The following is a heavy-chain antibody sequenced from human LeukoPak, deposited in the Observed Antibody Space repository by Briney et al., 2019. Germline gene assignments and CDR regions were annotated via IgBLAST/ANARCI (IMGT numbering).Heavy chain of an antibody. J-gene: IGHJ4*02. Sequence: GGSLRLSCVASGFTFTNYGTSWVRQAPGKGLEWVSTINDNGLNTHYAHSVKGRFTISRDDSKNTLHLQMNSLRADDTALYYCTKGDGGWYPIDYWGQGVLVIVSS. CDR2: INDNGLNT. V-gene: IGHV3-23*01. CDR3: TKGDGGWYPIDY. D-gene: IGHD6-19*01. CDR1: GFTFTNYG.